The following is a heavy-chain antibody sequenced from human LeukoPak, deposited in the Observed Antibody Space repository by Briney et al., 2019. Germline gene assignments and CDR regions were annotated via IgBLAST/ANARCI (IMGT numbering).Heavy chain of an antibody. J-gene: IGHJ5*02. CDR1: GGTFSSYA. Sequence: GASVKVSCTASGGTFSSYAISWVRQAPGQGLEWMGGIIPIFGTANYAQKFQGRVTITADESTSTAYMELSSLRSEDTAVYYCARELGIAVAGRFDPWGQGTLVTVSS. CDR2: IIPIFGTA. D-gene: IGHD6-19*01. V-gene: IGHV1-69*13. CDR3: ARELGIAVAGRFDP.